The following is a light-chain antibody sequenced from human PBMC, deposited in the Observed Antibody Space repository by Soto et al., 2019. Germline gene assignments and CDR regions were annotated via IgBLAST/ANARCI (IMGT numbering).Light chain of an antibody. J-gene: IGKJ3*01. CDR2: GAS. CDR1: QSLSSNN. V-gene: IGKV3-20*01. CDR3: QQYGSSPSS. Sequence: EIVLTQSPGTLSLSPGERATLSCRASQSLSSNNLAWYQQKPGQAPRLLIYGASRRATGIPDRFSGSGSGTDFTLTINRLEPEDFAVYYCQQYGSSPSSFGPGTKVDIK.